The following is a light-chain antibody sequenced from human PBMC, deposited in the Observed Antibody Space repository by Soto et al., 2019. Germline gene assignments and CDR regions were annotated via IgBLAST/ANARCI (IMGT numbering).Light chain of an antibody. Sequence: DIQMTQSPSSLSASVGDRVTITCRASLTIGDSLSWFQQKAGKPPTLLIYGASALQSGVPARFSGSGSGTEFTLTISSLQPDDFATYYCQQYNSAWTFGQGTTVEIK. V-gene: IGKV1-16*01. CDR3: QQYNSAWT. J-gene: IGKJ1*01. CDR2: GAS. CDR1: LTIGDS.